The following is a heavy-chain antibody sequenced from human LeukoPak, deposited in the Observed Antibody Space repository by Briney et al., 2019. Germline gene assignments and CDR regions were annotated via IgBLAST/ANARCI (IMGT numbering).Heavy chain of an antibody. CDR2: ISAYNGNT. J-gene: IGHJ4*02. CDR3: ARAPTLAVAGTGFDY. D-gene: IGHD6-19*01. V-gene: IGHV1-18*04. Sequence: GASVKVSCKASGYTFTSYGISWVRQAPGQGLEWMGWISAYNGNTNYAQKLQGRVTMTTDTSTSTAYMKLRSLRSDDTAVYYCARAPTLAVAGTGFDYWGQGTLVTVSS. CDR1: GYTFTSYG.